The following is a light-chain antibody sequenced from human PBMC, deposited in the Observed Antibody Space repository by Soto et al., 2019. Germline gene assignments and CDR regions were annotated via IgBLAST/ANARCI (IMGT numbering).Light chain of an antibody. Sequence: QSVLTQPPSASGTPGPTVTIACSGSSSNIGSKYVYWYQQFPGTAPKLLIYRNNHRDSGVPDRFSGSKSGTSASLANSGLRSEDEAEYHCAAWYDSLSGVVFGGATKLTVL. J-gene: IGLJ3*02. CDR3: AAWYDSLSGVV. V-gene: IGLV1-47*01. CDR2: RNN. CDR1: SSNIGSKY.